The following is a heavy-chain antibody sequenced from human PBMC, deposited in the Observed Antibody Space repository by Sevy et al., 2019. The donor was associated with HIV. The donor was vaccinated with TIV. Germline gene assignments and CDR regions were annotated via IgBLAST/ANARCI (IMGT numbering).Heavy chain of an antibody. CDR3: ARDTIPITMIVVAPGGDAFDI. D-gene: IGHD3-22*01. Sequence: ASVKVSCKASGYTFTSYGISWVRQAPGQGLEWMGWISAYNGNTNYAQKLQGRVTMTTDTSTSTAYMELRSLSSDDTAVYYCARDTIPITMIVVAPGGDAFDIWGQGTMVTVSS. V-gene: IGHV1-18*04. CDR2: ISAYNGNT. CDR1: GYTFTSYG. J-gene: IGHJ3*02.